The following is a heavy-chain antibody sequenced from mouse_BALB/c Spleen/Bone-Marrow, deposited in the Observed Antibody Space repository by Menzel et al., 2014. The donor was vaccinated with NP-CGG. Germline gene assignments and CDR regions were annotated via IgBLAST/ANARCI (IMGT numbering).Heavy chain of an antibody. J-gene: IGHJ4*01. CDR1: GFTFSSFG. D-gene: IGHD2-1*01. Sequence: EVKLVESGGGLVQPGGSRKFSCAASGFTFSSFGMHWVRQAPEKGLEWVAYISSGSSTIYYADTVKGRFTISRDNPKNTLFLQMTSLRSEDTAMYYCARSDGNYDYAMDYWGQGTSVTVSS. V-gene: IGHV5-17*02. CDR2: ISSGSSTI. CDR3: ARSDGNYDYAMDY.